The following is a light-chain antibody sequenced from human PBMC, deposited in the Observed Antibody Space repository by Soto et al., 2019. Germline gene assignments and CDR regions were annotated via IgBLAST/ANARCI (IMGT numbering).Light chain of an antibody. Sequence: QAVVTQEPSLTVSPGGTVTLTCGSSTGAVTSGYYPYWFQQKPGQAPRTLIYDTSNKHSWTPARFSGSLLGGKAALTLSGAQPEDEAEYYCLLSYSGAHVVFGGGTKVTVL. V-gene: IGLV7-46*01. CDR1: TGAVTSGYY. CDR2: DTS. J-gene: IGLJ2*01. CDR3: LLSYSGAHVV.